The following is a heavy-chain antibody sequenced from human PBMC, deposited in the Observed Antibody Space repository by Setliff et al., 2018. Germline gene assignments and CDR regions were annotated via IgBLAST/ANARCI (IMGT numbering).Heavy chain of an antibody. CDR3: ARDRSTVIRGVTSFFYYYMDV. CDR2: INHSGST. Sequence: SETLSLTCAVYGGSFSGYYWSWIRQPPGKGLEWIGEINHSGSTNYNPSLKSRAAISVDSSKNQFSLKLRSVTAADTAVYYCARDRSTVIRGVTSFFYYYMDVWGGGTTVTVSS. D-gene: IGHD3-10*01. J-gene: IGHJ6*03. V-gene: IGHV4-34*01. CDR1: GGSFSGYY.